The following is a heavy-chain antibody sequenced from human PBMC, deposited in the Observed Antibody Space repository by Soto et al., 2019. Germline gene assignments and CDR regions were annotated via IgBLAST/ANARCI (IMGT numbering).Heavy chain of an antibody. CDR3: ARGGALDVTSTPLND. V-gene: IGHV1-2*02. D-gene: IGHD1-1*01. CDR2: INANSGDT. J-gene: IGHJ4*02. Sequence: QVPLVQSGAEVKKPGASVRVSCKASGYTFSGHYMHWIRQAPGHGPEWLGWINANSGDTDRAPKFQDRLTMTRDTSMSTASKELSRRRSADTAVYYCARGGALDVTSTPLNDWGQGTMVTVSS. CDR1: GYTFSGHY.